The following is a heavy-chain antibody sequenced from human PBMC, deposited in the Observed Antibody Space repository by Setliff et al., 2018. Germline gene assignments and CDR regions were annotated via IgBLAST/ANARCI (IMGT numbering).Heavy chain of an antibody. V-gene: IGHV4-39*07. Sequence: SETLSLTCTVSGDSIRSSRYYWGWIRQPPGKGLEWIGSIYSSGNTYYNPSLKRRVTISVDTTKNQFSLQLNPVTAADTAVYYCARDPSSVAARPGYWGQGTLVAVSS. CDR3: ARDPSSVAARPGY. CDR2: IYSSGNT. CDR1: GDSIRSSRYY. D-gene: IGHD6-6*01. J-gene: IGHJ4*02.